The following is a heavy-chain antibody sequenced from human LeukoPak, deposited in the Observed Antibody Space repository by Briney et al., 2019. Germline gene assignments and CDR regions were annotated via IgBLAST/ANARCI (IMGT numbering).Heavy chain of an antibody. V-gene: IGHV3-48*03. Sequence: GGSLRLSCAASGFTFSSYEMHWVRQPPGKGLEWVSYISSSDSTIYYADSVKGRFTISRDNAKNSLYLQMNSLRAEDTAVYYCARGLWLVSDYWGQGTLVTVSS. D-gene: IGHD6-19*01. J-gene: IGHJ4*02. CDR2: ISSSDSTI. CDR3: ARGLWLVSDY. CDR1: GFTFSSYE.